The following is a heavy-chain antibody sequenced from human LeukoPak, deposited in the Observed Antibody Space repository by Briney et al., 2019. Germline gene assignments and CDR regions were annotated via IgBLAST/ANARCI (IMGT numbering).Heavy chain of an antibody. J-gene: IGHJ4*02. CDR1: GFTFSSYA. CDR3: ARDVYDSSGYSLDY. D-gene: IGHD3-22*01. Sequence: GGSLRLSCAASGFTFSSYAIHWVRQAPGKGLEWVAVISYDGSNKYYADSVKGRFTISRDNSKNTLYLQMNSLRAEDTAVYYCARDVYDSSGYSLDYWGQGTLATVSS. CDR2: ISYDGSNK. V-gene: IGHV3-30-3*01.